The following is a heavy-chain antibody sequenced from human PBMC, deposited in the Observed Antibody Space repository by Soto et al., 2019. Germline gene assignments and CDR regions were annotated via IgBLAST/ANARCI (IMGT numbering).Heavy chain of an antibody. V-gene: IGHV3-13*01. J-gene: IGHJ3*02. CDR2: ICTAGDT. Sequence: EVQLVESGGGMVQPGGSLRLSCAASGFTFTSYDMHWVRQATRKSLEWVSPICTAGDTYYPGSVKGRFTISRENAKNSLYLQMNSLRAGDTAVYYCARGVPLTTVPPDRDAFDIWGQGTIVIVSS. D-gene: IGHD4-17*01. CDR1: GFTFTSYD. CDR3: ARGVPLTTVPPDRDAFDI.